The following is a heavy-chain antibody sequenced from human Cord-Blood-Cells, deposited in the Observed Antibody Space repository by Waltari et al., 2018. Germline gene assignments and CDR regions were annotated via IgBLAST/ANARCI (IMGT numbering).Heavy chain of an antibody. Sequence: QVQLVESGGGVVQPGRSLRLSCAASGFTFSSYALHWVRQAPGKGVEGVAVISYDGRNKYYADSVKGRFTISRDNSKNTLYLQMNSLRAEDTAVYYCARGPEGLQLDYWGQGTLVTVSS. CDR1: GFTFSSYA. CDR2: ISYDGRNK. CDR3: ARGPEGLQLDY. J-gene: IGHJ4*02. D-gene: IGHD4-4*01. V-gene: IGHV3-30*04.